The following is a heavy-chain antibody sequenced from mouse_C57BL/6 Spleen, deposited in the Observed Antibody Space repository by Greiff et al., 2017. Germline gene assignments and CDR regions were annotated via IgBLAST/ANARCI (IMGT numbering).Heavy chain of an antibody. D-gene: IGHD3-2*02. Sequence: EVKLMESGGGLVKPGGSLKLSCAASGFTFSSYAMSWVRQTPEKRLEWVATISDGGSYTYYPDNVKGRFTISRDKAKNNLYLQMSHLKSEDTAMYYCARGETAQATFAYWGQGTLVTVSA. CDR3: ARGETAQATFAY. J-gene: IGHJ3*01. CDR1: GFTFSSYA. V-gene: IGHV5-4*03. CDR2: ISDGGSYT.